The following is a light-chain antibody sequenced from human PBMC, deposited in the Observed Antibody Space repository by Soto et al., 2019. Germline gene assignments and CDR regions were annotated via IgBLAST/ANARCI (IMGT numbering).Light chain of an antibody. V-gene: IGKV3-15*01. Sequence: EIVMTQSPPTLSVSPGERATLSCRASQSVSSNLAWYQQKLGQAPRLLIYGSFTRATAIPARFSGSGSGTEFTLTISSLQSEDFAVYYCQQYNNWPPAFGQGTKVEIK. J-gene: IGKJ1*01. CDR1: QSVSSN. CDR2: GSF. CDR3: QQYNNWPPA.